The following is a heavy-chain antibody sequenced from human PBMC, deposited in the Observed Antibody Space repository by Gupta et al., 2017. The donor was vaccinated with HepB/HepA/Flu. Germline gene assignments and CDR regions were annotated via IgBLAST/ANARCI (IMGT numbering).Heavy chain of an antibody. Sequence: EVQLLESGGGLVQPGGSLRLSCAASGFTLNSYAMSWVRQAPGKGLEWVSAISGRHGSTYYADSVKGRFTISRDDSKNTLYLQMDSLRAEDTAVYRCAKEGPWDSSSWYYFDYWGQGTLVTVSS. J-gene: IGHJ4*02. CDR1: GFTLNSYA. CDR2: ISGRHGST. CDR3: AKEGPWDSSSWYYFDY. V-gene: IGHV3-23*01. D-gene: IGHD6-13*01.